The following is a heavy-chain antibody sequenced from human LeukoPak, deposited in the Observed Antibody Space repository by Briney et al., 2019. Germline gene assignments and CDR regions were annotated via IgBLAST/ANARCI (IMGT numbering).Heavy chain of an antibody. CDR2: ISGSGVT. D-gene: IGHD7-27*01. J-gene: IGHJ3*02. Sequence: AGGSLRLSCAASGFTFSSYAMSWVRQAPGKGLEGVSGISGSGVTYFADSVKGRFTISGANSKNTLYLQMNSLRADDTAVYSCAKLANWGPFDAFDIWGQGTMVTVSS. CDR1: GFTFSSYA. V-gene: IGHV3-23*01. CDR3: AKLANWGPFDAFDI.